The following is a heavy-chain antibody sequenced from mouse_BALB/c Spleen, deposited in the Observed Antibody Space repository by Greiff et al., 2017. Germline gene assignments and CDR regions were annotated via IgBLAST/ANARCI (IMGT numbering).Heavy chain of an antibody. CDR3: ARDLLGPAY. CDR1: GFTFSSYG. Sequence: EVKVEESGGGLVQPGGSLKLSCAASGFTFSSYGMSWVRQTPDKRLELVATINSNGGSTYYPDSVKGRFTISRDNAKNTLYLQMSSLKSEDTAMYYCARDLLGPAYWGQGTLVTVSA. D-gene: IGHD4-1*01. J-gene: IGHJ3*01. CDR2: INSNGGST. V-gene: IGHV5-6-3*01.